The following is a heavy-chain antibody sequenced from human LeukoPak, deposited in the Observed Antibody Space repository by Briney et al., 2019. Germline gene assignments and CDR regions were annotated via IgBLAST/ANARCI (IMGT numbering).Heavy chain of an antibody. J-gene: IGHJ4*02. CDR3: ARWHSSGWYFDY. Sequence: VSSISGSAGSTYYADSVKGRFTISRDNAKNSLDLQINNLRAEDTAVYYCARWHSSGWYFDYWGQGTLVTVSS. D-gene: IGHD6-19*01. CDR2: ISGSAGST. V-gene: IGHV3-21*01.